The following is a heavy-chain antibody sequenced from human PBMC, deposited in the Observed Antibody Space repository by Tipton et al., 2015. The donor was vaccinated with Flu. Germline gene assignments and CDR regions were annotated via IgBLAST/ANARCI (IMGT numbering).Heavy chain of an antibody. CDR2: IQQTGST. CDR3: ARRTFSNYVSEPKNWFDF. Sequence: TLSLTCSVSGGSIGRGYYWGWIRQPPGKGLEWIGNIQQTGSTYHNPSLKSRVTMSVARSKNQFSLRLTSVTAADTAVYFCARRTFSNYVSEPKNWFDFWGQGTLVTVSS. CDR1: GGSIGRGYY. V-gene: IGHV4-38-2*01. D-gene: IGHD4-11*01. J-gene: IGHJ5*01.